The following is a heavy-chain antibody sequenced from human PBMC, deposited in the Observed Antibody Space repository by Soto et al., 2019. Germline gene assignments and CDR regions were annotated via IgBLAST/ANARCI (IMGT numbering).Heavy chain of an antibody. Sequence: VSGPTLVNHTHALTLTCSFSGFSLTSIGVAVGWIRQPPGKALEWLALIYWNDDTRYSPSLKSRLSISKDTSKNQVVLTMTNMDPVDTATYYCAHTRRPYSSRLFDNWGQGTLVTVSS. CDR2: IYWNDDT. V-gene: IGHV2-5*01. D-gene: IGHD6-13*01. CDR1: GFSLTSIGVA. CDR3: AHTRRPYSSRLFDN. J-gene: IGHJ4*02.